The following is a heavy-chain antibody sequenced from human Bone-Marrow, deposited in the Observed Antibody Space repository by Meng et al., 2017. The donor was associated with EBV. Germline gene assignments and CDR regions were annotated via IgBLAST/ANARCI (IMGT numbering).Heavy chain of an antibody. D-gene: IGHD5-18*01. CDR3: ARRAASWFDP. CDR1: VESITTYTSY. Sequence: LQLQESDPGLVKPSETLSLTGTVSVESITTYTSYWGWIRQPPGKGLEWIGTIYHSGTTYYNPSLQSRVTISVDTSKNQFSLKMNSVTAADTAVYYCARRAASWFDPWGQGALVTVSS. CDR2: IYHSGTT. V-gene: IGHV4-39*01. J-gene: IGHJ5*02.